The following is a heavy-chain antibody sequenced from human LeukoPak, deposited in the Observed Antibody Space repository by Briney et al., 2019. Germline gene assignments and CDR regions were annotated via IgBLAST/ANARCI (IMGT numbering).Heavy chain of an antibody. CDR3: ARHFGVVAGTFDY. D-gene: IGHD6-19*01. CDR1: GGSISSSSYY. CDR2: IYYSGST. Sequence: KPSETLSLTCSVSGGSISSSSYYWGWIRQPPGKGLEWIGSIYYSGSTYYNPSLKSRVTISIDTSKNQFSLKVSSVTAADTAVYYCARHFGVVAGTFDYWGQGTLVTVSS. J-gene: IGHJ4*02. V-gene: IGHV4-39*01.